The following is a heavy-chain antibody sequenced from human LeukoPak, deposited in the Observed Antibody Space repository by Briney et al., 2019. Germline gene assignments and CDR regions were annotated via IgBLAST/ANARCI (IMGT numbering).Heavy chain of an antibody. J-gene: IGHJ6*02. Sequence: GASVKVSCKASGYTFTSYGISWVRQAPGQGLEWMGWINPNSGGTNYAQKFQGRVTMTRDTSISTAYMELSRLRSDDTAVYYCARVPLDDYYYGMDVWGQGTTVTVSS. CDR2: INPNSGGT. CDR3: ARVPLDDYYYGMDV. V-gene: IGHV1-2*02. CDR1: GYTFTSYG.